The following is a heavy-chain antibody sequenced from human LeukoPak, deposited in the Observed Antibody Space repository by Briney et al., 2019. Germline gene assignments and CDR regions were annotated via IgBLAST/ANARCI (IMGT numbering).Heavy chain of an antibody. J-gene: IGHJ4*02. V-gene: IGHV1-24*01. CDR3: ATWSSRIVGATGLDY. CDR1: GYTLTELC. Sequence: ASVKVSCKVSGYTLTELCMHWVRQAPGKGLEWMGGFDPEDGETIYAQKFQGRVTMTEDTSTDTAYMELSSLRSEDTAVYYCATWSSRIVGATGLDYWGQGTLVTVSS. CDR2: FDPEDGET. D-gene: IGHD1-26*01.